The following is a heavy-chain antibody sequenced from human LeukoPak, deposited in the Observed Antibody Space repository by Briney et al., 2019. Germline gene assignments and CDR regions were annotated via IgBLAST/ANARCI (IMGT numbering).Heavy chain of an antibody. Sequence: GGSLRLSCAASGFTFSNYAMSWVRQAPGKGLEWVSTLSGTGGSTYYADSVKGRFTISRDNSKNTLYLQVSSLRAEDTAVYYCVRNLAVAGTCFDSWGQGTLVTVSS. J-gene: IGHJ4*02. CDR1: GFTFSNYA. CDR3: VRNLAVAGTCFDS. CDR2: LSGTGGST. D-gene: IGHD6-19*01. V-gene: IGHV3-23*01.